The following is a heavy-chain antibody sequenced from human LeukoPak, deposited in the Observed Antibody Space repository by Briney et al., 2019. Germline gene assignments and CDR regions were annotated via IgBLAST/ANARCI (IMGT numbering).Heavy chain of an antibody. D-gene: IGHD6-19*01. CDR2: ISGGGNTT. J-gene: IGHJ6*03. CDR3: TKELHVAVAVADYYYFYMDV. Sequence: GGSLRLSCAASGFAFSSFAMGWVRQSPGKGLEWLSYISGGGNTTYYSDSVKGRFTISSDNSKNTLYLHMDSLIPDDTAIYYCTKELHVAVAVADYYYFYMDVWGRGTAVTVSS. CDR1: GFAFSSFA. V-gene: IGHV3-23*01.